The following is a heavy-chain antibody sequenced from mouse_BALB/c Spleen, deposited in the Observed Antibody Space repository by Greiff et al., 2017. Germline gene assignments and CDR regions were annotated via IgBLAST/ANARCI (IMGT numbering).Heavy chain of an antibody. CDR3: ARSRYDAMDY. V-gene: IGHV1-54*03. J-gene: IGHJ4*01. CDR2: INPGSGGT. D-gene: IGHD3-3*01. CDR1: GYAFTNYL. Sequence: QGQLQQSGAELVRPGTSVKVSCKASGYAFTNYLIEWVKQRPGQGLEWIGVINPGSGGTNYNEKFKGKATLTADKSSSTAYMQLSSLTSDDSAVYFCARSRYDAMDYCGQGTSVTVSS.